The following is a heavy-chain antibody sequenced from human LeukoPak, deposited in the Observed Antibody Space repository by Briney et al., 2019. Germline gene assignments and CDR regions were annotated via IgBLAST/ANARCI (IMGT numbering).Heavy chain of an antibody. J-gene: IGHJ4*02. CDR1: GFIFSGYN. V-gene: IGHV3-21*01. Sequence: PGGSLRLSCAASGFIFSGYNMNWVRQAPGKGLEWVSSITTSTSYIYYADSVKGRFTISRDNAKNSLYLQMNSLRAEDTAVYHCARGGVWNCAVDYCGQGTRVIVSS. D-gene: IGHD1-7*01. CDR3: ARGGVWNCAVDY. CDR2: ITTSTSYI.